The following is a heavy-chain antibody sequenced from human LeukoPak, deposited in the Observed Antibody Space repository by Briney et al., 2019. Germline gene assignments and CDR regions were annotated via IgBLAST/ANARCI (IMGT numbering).Heavy chain of an antibody. D-gene: IGHD2/OR15-2a*01. Sequence: GGSLRLSCDASGFGLSAFYMSWIRQAPGKGLEWISYISSGGKDIYYADSVKGRFTVSRDNTNNSLHLQMNSLRAEDTAVYYCARVFSGFYRFFNLWGQGTLVIVSS. J-gene: IGHJ5*02. V-gene: IGHV3-11*04. CDR3: ARVFSGFYRFFNL. CDR2: ISSGGKDI. CDR1: GFGLSAFY.